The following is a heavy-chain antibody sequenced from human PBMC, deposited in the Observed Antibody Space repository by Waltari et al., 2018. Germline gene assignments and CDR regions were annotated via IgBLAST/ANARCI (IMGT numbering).Heavy chain of an antibody. D-gene: IGHD4-17*01. V-gene: IGHV3-74*01. CDR1: GFTFSPYW. J-gene: IGHJ4*02. CDR2: INTDGSTI. CDR3: TREDYGGKDY. Sequence: EVQLAESGGGLVQPGECLRLSGAASGFTFSPYWMHWVRHGPGKGLVWVSRINTDGSTINDADSVKGRFTISRDNAKNTLYLQMNSLRAEDTAVYYCTREDYGGKDYWGQGTLVTVSS.